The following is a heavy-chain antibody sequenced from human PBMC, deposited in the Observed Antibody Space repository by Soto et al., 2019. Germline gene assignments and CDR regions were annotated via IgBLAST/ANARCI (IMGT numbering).Heavy chain of an antibody. V-gene: IGHV4-59*08. CDR2: IYYSGST. D-gene: IGHD2-15*01. CDR1: GGSISSYY. Sequence: PSETLSLTCTVSGGSISSYYWSWIRQPPGKGLEWIGYIYYSGSTNYNPSLKSRVTTSVDTSKNQFSLKLSSVTAADTAVYYCARHVGYCSGGSCYSQRYYYYYYMDVWGKGTTVTVSS. CDR3: ARHVGYCSGGSCYSQRYYYYYYMDV. J-gene: IGHJ6*03.